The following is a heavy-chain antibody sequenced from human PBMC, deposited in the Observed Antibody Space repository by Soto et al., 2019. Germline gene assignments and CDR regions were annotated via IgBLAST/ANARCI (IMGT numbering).Heavy chain of an antibody. CDR3: ASLKGYSYGYDYYYGMDV. J-gene: IGHJ6*02. CDR1: GFTFSSYW. CDR2: INSDGSST. D-gene: IGHD5-18*01. V-gene: IGHV3-74*01. Sequence: EVQLVESGGGLVQPGGSLRLSCAASGFTFSSYWMHWVRQAPGKGLVWVSRINSDGSSTSYADSVKGRFTISRDNAKSTLYLQMNSLRAEDTAVYYCASLKGYSYGYDYYYGMDVWGQGTTVTVSS.